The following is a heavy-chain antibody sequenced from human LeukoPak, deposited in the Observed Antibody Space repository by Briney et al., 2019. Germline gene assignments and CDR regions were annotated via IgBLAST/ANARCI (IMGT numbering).Heavy chain of an antibody. Sequence: ASVKVSCKASGYTFTSYAMNWVRQAPGQGLEWMGWINTNTGNPTYAQGFTGRFVFSLDTSVSTAYLQISSLKAEDTAVYYCARGSLLRYFDWFDYFDYWGQGTLVTVSS. CDR1: GYTFTSYA. V-gene: IGHV7-4-1*02. CDR2: INTNTGNP. CDR3: ARGSLLRYFDWFDYFDY. D-gene: IGHD3-9*01. J-gene: IGHJ4*02.